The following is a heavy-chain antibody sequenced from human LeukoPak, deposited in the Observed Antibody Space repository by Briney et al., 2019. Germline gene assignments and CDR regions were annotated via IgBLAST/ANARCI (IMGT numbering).Heavy chain of an antibody. J-gene: IGHJ4*02. CDR2: FSGSGGST. CDR1: GFTFSSYA. Sequence: PGGSLRLSCAASGFTFSSYAMSWVRQAPGKGLEWVSAFSGSGGSTYYADSVKGRFTISRDNSKNTLYLQMNSLRAEDTAVYYCARSGLSRFDYWGQGTLVTVSS. D-gene: IGHD4/OR15-4a*01. V-gene: IGHV3-23*01. CDR3: ARSGLSRFDY.